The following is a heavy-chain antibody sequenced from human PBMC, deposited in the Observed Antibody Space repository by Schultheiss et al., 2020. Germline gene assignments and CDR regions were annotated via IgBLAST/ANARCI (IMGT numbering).Heavy chain of an antibody. CDR3: AKVLLPTVLTTYFDS. CDR1: GFTFSSYA. D-gene: IGHD1-1*01. J-gene: IGHJ4*02. Sequence: GGSLRLSCAASGFTFSSYAMSWVRQAPGKGLEWVSAISGSGGSTYYADSVRGRFTISRDNSRNTLFLRMNTLRAEDTALYYCAKVLLPTVLTTYFDSWGQGTLVTVSS. V-gene: IGHV3-23*01. CDR2: ISGSGGST.